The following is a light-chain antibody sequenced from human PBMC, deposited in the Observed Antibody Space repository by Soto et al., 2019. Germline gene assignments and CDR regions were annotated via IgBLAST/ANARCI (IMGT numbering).Light chain of an antibody. CDR2: DAS. CDR3: QQYNNWPIT. CDR1: QSVSSSY. Sequence: EIVLTQSPGTLSLSPGQRATLSCRASQSVSSSYLAWYQQKPGQAPRLLIYDASNRATGIPARFSGSGPGTDFTLTISSLQSEDFAVYYCQQYNNWPITFGQGTRLEIK. J-gene: IGKJ5*01. V-gene: IGKV3D-15*01.